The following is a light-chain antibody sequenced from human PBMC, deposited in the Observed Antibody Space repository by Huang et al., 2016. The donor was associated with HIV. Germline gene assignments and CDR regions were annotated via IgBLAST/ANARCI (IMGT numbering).Light chain of an antibody. V-gene: IGKV1-39*01. Sequence: DIQMTQSPSSLSASVGDRVIITCRASQSISSYLNWYQQQPGKAPNLLIYAASSLQSGVPSRCSGSGSGTDCTLTIRSLQPEDFATYYCQQSYSNTFTFGAGTKVDVK. CDR3: QQSYSNTFT. J-gene: IGKJ3*01. CDR1: QSISSY. CDR2: AAS.